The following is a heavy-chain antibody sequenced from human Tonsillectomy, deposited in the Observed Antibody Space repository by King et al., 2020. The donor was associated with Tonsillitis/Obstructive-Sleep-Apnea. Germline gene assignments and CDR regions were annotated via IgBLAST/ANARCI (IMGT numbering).Heavy chain of an antibody. D-gene: IGHD2-2*01. CDR2: IYYSGST. V-gene: IGHV4-31*03. CDR1: GGSISSGGYY. Sequence: QLQESGPGLVKPSQTLSLTCTVSGGSISSGGYYWSWIRQHPGKGLEWIGYIYYSGSTYYNPSLKSRVTISVDTAKNQFSLKLSSVTAADTAVYYCASIVVPAGGVVTAFPFDYWGQGTLVTVSS. J-gene: IGHJ4*02. CDR3: ASIVVPAGGVVTAFPFDY.